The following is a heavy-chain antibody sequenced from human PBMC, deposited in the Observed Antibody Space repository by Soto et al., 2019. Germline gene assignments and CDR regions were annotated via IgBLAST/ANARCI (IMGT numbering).Heavy chain of an antibody. CDR2: ISSSSSTI. CDR3: ASDYDYGACNYYHYGMDV. V-gene: IGHV3-48*02. Sequence: EVQLVESGGGLVQPGGSLRLSCAASGFTFSSYSMNWVRQAPGKGLEWVSYISSSSSTIYYADSVKGRFTISGDNAKNPRYLQMNSLVDEDTAVYYCASDYDYGACNYYHYGMDVWCQGTTVTVSS. D-gene: IGHD4-17*01. J-gene: IGHJ6*02. CDR1: GFTFSSYS.